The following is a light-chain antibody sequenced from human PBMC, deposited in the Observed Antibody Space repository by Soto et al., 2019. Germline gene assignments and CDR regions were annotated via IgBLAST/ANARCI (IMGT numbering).Light chain of an antibody. J-gene: IGKJ1*01. CDR3: QQYDSSPPT. CDR1: QSVSSSC. CDR2: GAS. Sequence: EIVLTQSPGTLSLSPGERATLSCRASQSVSSSCLGWYQQKPGQAPRLVIYGASNRASGIPDRFSGSGSGTDFTLTISGLEPEDFAVYFCQQYDSSPPTFGQGTKVDI. V-gene: IGKV3-20*01.